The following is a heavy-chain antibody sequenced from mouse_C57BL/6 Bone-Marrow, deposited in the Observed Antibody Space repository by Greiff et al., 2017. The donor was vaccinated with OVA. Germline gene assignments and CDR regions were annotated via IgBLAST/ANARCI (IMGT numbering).Heavy chain of an antibody. CDR3: ARDNWDWYFDV. J-gene: IGHJ1*03. Sequence: EVKLMESGGGLVQSGRSLRLSCATSGFTFSDFYMEWVRQAPGKGLEWIASSRNKANDYTTEYSASVKGRFIVSRDTSQSILYLQMNALRAEDNAIYYCARDNWDWYFDVWGTGTTVTVSS. V-gene: IGHV7-1*01. CDR1: GFTFSDFY. D-gene: IGHD4-1*01. CDR2: SRNKANDYTT.